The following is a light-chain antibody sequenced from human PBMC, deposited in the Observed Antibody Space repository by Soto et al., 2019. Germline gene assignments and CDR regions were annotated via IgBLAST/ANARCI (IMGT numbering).Light chain of an antibody. Sequence: EIVLTQSPGTLALSPGERATLSCSASQSFSSNYLAWYQQKPGQAPRLLMYDASSRATGIPDRFSGSGSGTDFTLTISSLEPEDSAVYYCQQRHMWPITFGQGPRLEIK. CDR3: QQRHMWPIT. V-gene: IGKV3D-20*02. CDR1: QSFSSNY. CDR2: DAS. J-gene: IGKJ5*01.